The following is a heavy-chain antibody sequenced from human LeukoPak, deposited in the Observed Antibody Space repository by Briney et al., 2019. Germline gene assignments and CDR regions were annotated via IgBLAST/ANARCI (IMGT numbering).Heavy chain of an antibody. D-gene: IGHD2-2*01. V-gene: IGHV1-2*04. CDR1: GYTFTGYY. J-gene: IGHJ6*03. CDR3: ARVLAKRVPAARMNYYYMDV. Sequence: GASVKVSCKASGYTFTGYYMHWVRQAPGQGLEWMGWINPNSGGTNYAQKFQGWVTMTRDTSISTAYMELSSLRSEDTAVYYCARVLAKRVPAARMNYYYMDVWGKGTTVTVSS. CDR2: INPNSGGT.